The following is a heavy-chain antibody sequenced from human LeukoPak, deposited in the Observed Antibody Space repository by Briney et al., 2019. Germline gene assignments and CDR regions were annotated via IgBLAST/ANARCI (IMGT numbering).Heavy chain of an antibody. D-gene: IGHD3-16*01. Sequence: GGAPRLSCAAPGFTFSESWVSWGRQAPGEGVGGVANMNQDGSAKGYVDSVKGRFTISRDNARNSLYLQMSSLRPEDTAVYYCATYTHWVAGDVWGQGTTVTVSS. CDR1: GFTFSESW. J-gene: IGHJ6*02. CDR3: ATYTHWVAGDV. V-gene: IGHV3-7*01. CDR2: MNQDGSAK.